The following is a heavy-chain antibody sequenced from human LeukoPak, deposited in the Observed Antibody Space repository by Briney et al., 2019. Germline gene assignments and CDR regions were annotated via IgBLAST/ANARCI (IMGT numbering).Heavy chain of an antibody. Sequence: GGSLRLSCAASGFTFSRGMSWVRQAPGKGLEWVSSLSTETDNTYYAVSVKGRFTISRHISKNRLYLQMNSMRGEDTALYYCARSPGGWFHDHWGQGTLVAVSS. CDR2: LSTETDNT. CDR1: GFTFSRG. V-gene: IGHV3-23*01. CDR3: ARSPGGWFHDH. D-gene: IGHD6-19*01. J-gene: IGHJ4*02.